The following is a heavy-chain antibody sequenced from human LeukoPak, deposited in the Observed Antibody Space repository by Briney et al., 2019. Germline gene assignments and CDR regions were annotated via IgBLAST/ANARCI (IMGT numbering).Heavy chain of an antibody. Sequence: ASVKVSCKASGYTFTGYYMHWVRQAPGQGLEWMGWINPNSGGTNYAQKFQGRVTMTRDTSISTAYMELSRLRSDDTAVYYCARDLARGNYDSSGYFSYWGQGTLVTVSS. CDR3: ARDLARGNYDSSGYFSY. V-gene: IGHV1-2*02. J-gene: IGHJ4*02. CDR2: INPNSGGT. D-gene: IGHD3-22*01. CDR1: GYTFTGYY.